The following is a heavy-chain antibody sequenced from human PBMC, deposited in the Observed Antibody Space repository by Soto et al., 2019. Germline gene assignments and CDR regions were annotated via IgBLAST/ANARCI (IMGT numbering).Heavy chain of an antibody. CDR1: GDSISNLDYF. CDR2: IYKSATT. V-gene: IGHV4-30-4*01. J-gene: IGHJ5*01. Sequence: SETLSLTCSVSGDSISNLDYFWAWIRQPPGQALEYIGYIYKSATTYYNPSFESRVAISVDTSKSQFSLNVTSVTAAATAVYFCARGRYCLTGRCFPNWFDSWGQGARGTVSS. CDR3: ARGRYCLTGRCFPNWFDS. D-gene: IGHD7-27*01.